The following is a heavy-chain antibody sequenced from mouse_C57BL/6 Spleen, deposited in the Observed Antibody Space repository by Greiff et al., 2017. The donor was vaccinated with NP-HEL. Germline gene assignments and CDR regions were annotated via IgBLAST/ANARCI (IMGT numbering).Heavy chain of an antibody. CDR3: ARERNYYGSPFAY. CDR1: GFTFSSYA. D-gene: IGHD1-1*01. Sequence: EVKLMESGGGLVKPGGSLKLSCAASGFTFSSYAMSWVRQTPEKRLEWVATISDGGSYTYYPDNVKGRFTISRDNAKNNLYLRMRHLKSEDTAMYYCARERNYYGSPFAYWGQGTLGTVSA. V-gene: IGHV5-4*01. J-gene: IGHJ3*01. CDR2: ISDGGSYT.